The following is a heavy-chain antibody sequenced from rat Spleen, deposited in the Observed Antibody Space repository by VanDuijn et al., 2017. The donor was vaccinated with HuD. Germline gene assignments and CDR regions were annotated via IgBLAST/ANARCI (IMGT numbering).Heavy chain of an antibody. J-gene: IGHJ2*01. Sequence: EVQLVESDGGLVQPGRSLKLSCAASGFTFNDYYMAWVRQAPTKGLEWVATINYDGSSTNYRDSVKGRFTISRDNAKSTLYLQMDSLKSEDTATYYCARSVFVYWGQGVMVTVSS. V-gene: IGHV5-7*01. CDR3: ARSVFVY. CDR1: GFTFNDYY. CDR2: INYDGSST.